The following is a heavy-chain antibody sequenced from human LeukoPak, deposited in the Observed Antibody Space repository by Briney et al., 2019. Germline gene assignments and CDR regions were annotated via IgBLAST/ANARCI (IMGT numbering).Heavy chain of an antibody. CDR2: IWYDGSNK. V-gene: IGHV3-30*19. D-gene: IGHD5-18*01. J-gene: IGHJ4*02. Sequence: PGRSLRLSCAASGFTFSSYGMHWVRQAPGKGLEWVAVIWYDGSNKYYADSVKGRFAISRDNSKNTLYLQMNSLRAEDTAVYYCARAGDTAMPMESYFDYWGQGTLVTVSS. CDR3: ARAGDTAMPMESYFDY. CDR1: GFTFSSYG.